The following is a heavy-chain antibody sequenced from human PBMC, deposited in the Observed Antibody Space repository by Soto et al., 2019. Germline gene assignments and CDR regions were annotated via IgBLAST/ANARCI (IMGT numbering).Heavy chain of an antibody. CDR3: AKAGYCAGVSCYFYYFDS. CDR1: GFTFNNYA. Sequence: EVQLLESGGGLLQPGGSLRLSCSATGFTFNNYAMAWVRQAPGEGMEWVSGISGSGATPYYADSVKGRFTISRDNSKNTVFLQLSSLSAEVTAVYFCAKAGYCAGVSCYFYYFDSWGQGTQGTVSA. D-gene: IGHD2-8*02. CDR2: ISGSGATP. V-gene: IGHV3-23*01. J-gene: IGHJ4*02.